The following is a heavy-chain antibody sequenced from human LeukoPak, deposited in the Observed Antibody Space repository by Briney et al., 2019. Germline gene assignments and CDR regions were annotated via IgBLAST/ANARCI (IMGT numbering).Heavy chain of an antibody. Sequence: GGSPRLSCAASGFTFSSYGMHWVRQAPGKGLEWVAVISYDGSNKYYADSVKGRFTISRDNSKNTLYLQMNSLRAEDTAVYYCAKDWDYYDSSGYPPSYFDYWGQGTLVTVSS. J-gene: IGHJ4*02. V-gene: IGHV3-30*18. D-gene: IGHD3-22*01. CDR2: ISYDGSNK. CDR3: AKDWDYYDSSGYPPSYFDY. CDR1: GFTFSSYG.